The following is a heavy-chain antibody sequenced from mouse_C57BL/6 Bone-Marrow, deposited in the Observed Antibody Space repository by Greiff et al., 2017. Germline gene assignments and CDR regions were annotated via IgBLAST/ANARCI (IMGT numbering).Heavy chain of an antibody. CDR3: TRRGTMITTRIFDY. J-gene: IGHJ2*01. CDR2: IRNKANNHAT. D-gene: IGHD2-4*01. V-gene: IGHV6-6*01. CDR1: GFTFSDAW. Sequence: EVQRVESGGGLVQPGGSMKLSCAASGFTFSDAWMDWVRQSPEKGLEWVAEIRNKANNHATYYAESVKGRFNISRDDSKSSVYLQMNSLRAEDTGIYYCTRRGTMITTRIFDYWGQGTTLTVSS.